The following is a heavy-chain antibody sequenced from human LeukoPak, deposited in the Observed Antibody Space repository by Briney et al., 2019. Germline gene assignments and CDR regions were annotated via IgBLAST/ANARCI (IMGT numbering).Heavy chain of an antibody. CDR3: AKDGYSGYDVFDC. D-gene: IGHD5-12*01. CDR1: GFTFNNYA. V-gene: IGHV3-23*01. CDR2: ISGSGGST. Sequence: PGGSLRLPCAASGFTFNNYAMSWVRQAPGKGLEWVSTISGSGGSTYYADSVKGRFTISRDKSKNTLYLQMYSLRVEDTAVYYCAKDGYSGYDVFDCWGQGTLVTVSS. J-gene: IGHJ4*02.